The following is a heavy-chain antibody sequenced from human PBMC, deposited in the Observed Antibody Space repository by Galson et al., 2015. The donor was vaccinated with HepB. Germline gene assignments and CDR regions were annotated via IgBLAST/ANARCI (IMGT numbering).Heavy chain of an antibody. Sequence: SLRLSCAASGFTFSSYSTNWVRQAPGKGLEWVSSISSSSSYIYYADSVKGRFTISRDNAKNSLYLQMNSLRAEDTAVYYCARDRGHDVAFDYWGQGTLVTVSS. V-gene: IGHV3-21*01. CDR3: ARDRGHDVAFDY. CDR2: ISSSSSYI. D-gene: IGHD3-10*01. J-gene: IGHJ4*02. CDR1: GFTFSSYS.